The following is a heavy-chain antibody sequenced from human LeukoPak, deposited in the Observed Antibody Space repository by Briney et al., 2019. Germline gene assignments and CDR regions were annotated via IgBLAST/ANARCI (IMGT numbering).Heavy chain of an antibody. D-gene: IGHD2-2*03. CDR2: INHSGST. V-gene: IGHV4-34*01. J-gene: IGHJ3*02. CDR1: GGSFSGYY. Sequence: SETLSLTCAVYGGSFSGYYWSWIRQPPGKGLEWIGGINHSGSTNYNPSLKSRVTISVDTSKNQFSLKLSSVTAADTAVYYCARELSFGYCSSTSCNDAFDIWGQGTMVTVSS. CDR3: ARELSFGYCSSTSCNDAFDI.